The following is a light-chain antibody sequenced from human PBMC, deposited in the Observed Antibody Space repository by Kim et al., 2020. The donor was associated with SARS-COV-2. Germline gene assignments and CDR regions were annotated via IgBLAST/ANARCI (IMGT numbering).Light chain of an antibody. CDR1: QTVLSNSNNKKY. CDR3: QQYYSTPPS. V-gene: IGKV4-1*01. Sequence: RATLNCKSSQTVLSNSNNKKYLSWYQQKPGQAPKLLIYWASIRESGVSDRFSGSGSETDFTLTISSLQAEDVAVYYCQQYYSTPPSFGQGTKLEI. J-gene: IGKJ2*03. CDR2: WAS.